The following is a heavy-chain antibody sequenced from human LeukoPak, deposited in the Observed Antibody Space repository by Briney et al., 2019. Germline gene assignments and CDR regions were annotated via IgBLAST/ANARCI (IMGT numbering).Heavy chain of an antibody. D-gene: IGHD4-17*01. CDR2: IIPIFGTA. J-gene: IGHJ4*02. V-gene: IGHV1-69*05. CDR1: GGTFSSYA. Sequence: GASVKVSCKASGGTFSSYAISWVRQAPGQGLEWMGGIIPIFGTANYAQKSQGRVTITTDESTSTAYMELSSLRSEDTAVYYCARGYDDYGDYGPGGTGQIFDYWGQGTLVTVSS. CDR3: ARGYDDYGDYGPGGTGQIFDY.